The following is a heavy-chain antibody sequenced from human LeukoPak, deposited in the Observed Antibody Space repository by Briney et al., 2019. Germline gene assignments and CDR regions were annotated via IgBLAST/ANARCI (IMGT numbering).Heavy chain of an antibody. J-gene: IGHJ4*02. V-gene: IGHV4-59*01. CDR2: LFFGGST. D-gene: IGHD6-19*01. Sequence: SETLSLACTVSGASISTYYWSWIRQPPGKGLEWIGYLFFGGSTNYNPSLKSRVTISSDTSKNQLSLKLTSVTAADTAVYYCARAGGGWSFDYLGQGTLVTVSS. CDR3: ARAGGGWSFDY. CDR1: GASISTYY.